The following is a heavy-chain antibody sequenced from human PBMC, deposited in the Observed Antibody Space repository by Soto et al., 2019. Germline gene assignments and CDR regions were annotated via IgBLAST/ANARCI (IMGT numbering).Heavy chain of an antibody. D-gene: IGHD1-7*01. CDR3: AKDRVRLELRTANWFDP. V-gene: IGHV3-23*01. CDR1: GFTFSSYA. Sequence: EVQLLESGGGLVQPGGSLRLSCAASGFTFSSYAMSWVRQAPGKGLEWVSAISGSGGSTYYADSVKGRFTISRDNSKKTPYLQMNSLRAEDTAVYYCAKDRVRLELRTANWFDPWGQGTLVTVSS. J-gene: IGHJ5*02. CDR2: ISGSGGST.